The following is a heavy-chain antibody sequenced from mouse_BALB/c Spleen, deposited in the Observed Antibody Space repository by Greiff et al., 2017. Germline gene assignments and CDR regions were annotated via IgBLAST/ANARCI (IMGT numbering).Heavy chain of an antibody. CDR3: ARREDNYDYDAFAY. J-gene: IGHJ3*01. CDR2: VNANNGGT. D-gene: IGHD2-4*01. CDR1: GYTFTSYW. Sequence: QVQLQQPGAELVKPGASVKLSCKASGYTFTSYWMHWVKLRPGQGFEWIGRVNANNGGTSYNQKFKGKAILTVDKSSSTAYMELRSLTSEESAVYYYARREDNYDYDAFAYWGQGTLVTVSA. V-gene: IGHV1-53*01.